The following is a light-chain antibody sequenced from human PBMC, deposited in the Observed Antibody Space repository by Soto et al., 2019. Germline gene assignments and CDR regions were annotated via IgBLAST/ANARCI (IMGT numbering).Light chain of an antibody. CDR2: AAS. Sequence: DIQMNQSPSSLSAPVGDRATIHSRASQTISFYLNWYQQKPGKAHKVLIYAASNLQSGVPSRFSGSGSGTEFTLTISSLQPEDFATYYCQQSYSKPITFGQGTGLEIK. V-gene: IGKV1-39*01. CDR1: QTISFY. CDR3: QQSYSKPIT. J-gene: IGKJ5*01.